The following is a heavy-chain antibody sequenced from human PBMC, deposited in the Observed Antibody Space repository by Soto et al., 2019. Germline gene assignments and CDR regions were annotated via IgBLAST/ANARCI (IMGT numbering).Heavy chain of an antibody. CDR1: GGSVNGYY. CDR2: INHTGGT. CDR3: ATRITVFGLLIPPFDP. V-gene: IGHV4-34*01. J-gene: IGHJ5*02. Sequence: SETLSLTCAVYGGSVNGYYWNWIRQPPGKGLEWTGEINHTGGTHYNPSLKSRVTMSVDTSKNQFSLRLSSVTAADTAIYYCATRITVFGLLIPPFDPWGQGTQVTVSS. D-gene: IGHD3-3*01.